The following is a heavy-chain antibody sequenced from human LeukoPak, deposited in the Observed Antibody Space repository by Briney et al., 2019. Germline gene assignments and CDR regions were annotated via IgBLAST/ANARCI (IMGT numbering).Heavy chain of an antibody. CDR3: ARAPSPLLLYDY. CDR1: GFTFSSYA. D-gene: IGHD3-22*01. Sequence: GGSLRLSCAASGFTFSSYAMHWVRQAPGKGLEWVAVIWYDGSNKYYADSVKGRFTISRDNSKNTLYLQMNSLRAEDTAVYYCARAPSPLLLYDYWGQGTLVTVSS. CDR2: IWYDGSNK. V-gene: IGHV3-33*08. J-gene: IGHJ4*02.